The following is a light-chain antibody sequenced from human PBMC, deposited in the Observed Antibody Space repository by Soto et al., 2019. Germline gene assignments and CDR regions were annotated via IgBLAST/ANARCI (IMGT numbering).Light chain of an antibody. CDR2: KAS. Sequence: DLQMTQSPSTLSASVGDRVTITCRASQSISSWLAWYQQKPGKAPKLLIYKASSLESGVPSRSSGSGSGTEFTLTISSLQPDDFATYYCQQYNSYPLTFGQGTRLEIK. V-gene: IGKV1-5*03. CDR3: QQYNSYPLT. J-gene: IGKJ5*01. CDR1: QSISSW.